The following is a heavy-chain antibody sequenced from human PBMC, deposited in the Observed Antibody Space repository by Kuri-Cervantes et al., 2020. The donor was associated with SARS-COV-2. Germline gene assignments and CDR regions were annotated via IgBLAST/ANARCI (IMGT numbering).Heavy chain of an antibody. Sequence: GGSLRLSCAASGFTFSSYGMHWVRQAPGKGLEWVSVIYSGGSTYYADSVKGRFTISRDNSKNTLYLQMSSLRAEDTAVYYCARGPSHIAIYYYGMDVWGQGTTVTVSS. D-gene: IGHD2-21*01. J-gene: IGHJ6*02. CDR1: GFTFSSYG. V-gene: IGHV3-NL1*01. CDR3: ARGPSHIAIYYYGMDV. CDR2: IYSGGST.